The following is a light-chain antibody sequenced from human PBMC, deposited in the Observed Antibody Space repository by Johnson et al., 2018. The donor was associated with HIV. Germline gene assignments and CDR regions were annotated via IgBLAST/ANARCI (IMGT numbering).Light chain of an antibody. J-gene: IGLJ1*01. Sequence: QSVLTQPPSVSAAPGQKVTISCSGSSSNLGNNYVSWYQPLPGTAPKLLIYDNNKRPSGIPDRFSGSKPGTSATLGLPGPQPGDEAAYYCGIWESSLSAYVFGTGTKVTVL. CDR1: SSNLGNNY. CDR2: DNN. CDR3: GIWESSLSAYV. V-gene: IGLV1-51*01.